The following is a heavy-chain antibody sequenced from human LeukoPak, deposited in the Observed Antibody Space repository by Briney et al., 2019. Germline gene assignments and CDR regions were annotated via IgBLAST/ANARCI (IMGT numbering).Heavy chain of an antibody. Sequence: SETLSLTCTVSGDSILTRTYYWGWIRQPPGKGLEWIGSIYHSGSTYYNPSLKSRVTISVDRSKNQFSLKLSSVTAADTAVYYCASIYDSSGYYYDYWGQGTLVTVSS. CDR2: IYHSGST. D-gene: IGHD3-22*01. V-gene: IGHV4-39*07. CDR3: ASIYDSSGYYYDY. J-gene: IGHJ4*02. CDR1: GDSILTRTYY.